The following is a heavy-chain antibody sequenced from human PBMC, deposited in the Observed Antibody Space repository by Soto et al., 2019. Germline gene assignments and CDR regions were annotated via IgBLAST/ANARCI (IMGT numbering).Heavy chain of an antibody. CDR3: ASGGSGSYYNSSY. CDR1: GFTFSSYA. D-gene: IGHD3-10*01. J-gene: IGHJ4*02. V-gene: IGHV3-64*01. Sequence: GGSLRLSCAASGFTFSSYAMHWVRQAPGKGLEYVSAISSNGGSTYYANSVKGRFTISRDNSKNTLYLQMGSLRAEDMAVYYCASGGSGSYYNSSYWGQGTLVTVSS. CDR2: ISSNGGST.